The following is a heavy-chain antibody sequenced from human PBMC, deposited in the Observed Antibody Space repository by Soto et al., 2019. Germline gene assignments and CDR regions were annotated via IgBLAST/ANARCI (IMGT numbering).Heavy chain of an antibody. D-gene: IGHD5-18*01. J-gene: IGHJ5*02. CDR3: TRWIQLWS. CDR1: GGTFSNYA. Sequence: QVQLVQSGSEVKKPGSSVKVSCKASGGTFSNYALTWVRQAPGQGLEWMGGIIPLSGTPNYAQKFQGRVTITADKSTTTVYMELSSLRSDDTAVYYCTRWIQLWSWGQGTLVPVSS. V-gene: IGHV1-69*06. CDR2: IIPLSGTP.